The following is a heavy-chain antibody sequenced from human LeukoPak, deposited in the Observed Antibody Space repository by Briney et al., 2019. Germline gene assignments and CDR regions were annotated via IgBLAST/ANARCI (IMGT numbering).Heavy chain of an antibody. D-gene: IGHD5-12*01. J-gene: IGHJ4*02. Sequence: SETLSLTCNVSGAPLSSTHYYWGWIRQSPGKGLEWIGSLHYSGITYYNPSLKSRVTISVDTSKNQFSLKLSSVTAADTAVYYCARVQWPRSGAFDYWGQGTLVTVSS. CDR2: LHYSGIT. V-gene: IGHV4-39*07. CDR1: GAPLSSTHYY. CDR3: ARVQWPRSGAFDY.